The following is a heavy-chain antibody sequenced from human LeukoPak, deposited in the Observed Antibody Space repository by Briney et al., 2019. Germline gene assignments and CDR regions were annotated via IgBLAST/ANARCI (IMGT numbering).Heavy chain of an antibody. CDR2: IIPIFGTA. D-gene: IGHD6-19*01. J-gene: IGHJ4*02. CDR1: GGTFSSYA. Sequence: SVKASCKASGGTFSSYAISWVRQAPGQGLEWMGGIIPIFGTANYAQKSQGRVTITADESTSTAYMELSSLRSEDTAVYYCARPAVYSSGWYAYWGQGTLVTVSS. CDR3: ARPAVYSSGWYAY. V-gene: IGHV1-69*13.